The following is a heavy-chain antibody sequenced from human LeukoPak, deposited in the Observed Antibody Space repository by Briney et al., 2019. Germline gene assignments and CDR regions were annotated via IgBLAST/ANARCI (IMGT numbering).Heavy chain of an antibody. V-gene: IGHV3-74*01. CDR2: ISGDGRST. CDR1: GFTFRTYW. D-gene: IGHD3-22*01. Sequence: PGGSLRLSCAASGFTFRTYWMHWVRQAPGKGLEWVSRISGDGRSTSYAGFVKGRFTISRDNVENTLFLQIHSLRVEDTAVYYCAAFYYDPAYWGQGTLVTVSS. CDR3: AAFYYDPAY. J-gene: IGHJ4*02.